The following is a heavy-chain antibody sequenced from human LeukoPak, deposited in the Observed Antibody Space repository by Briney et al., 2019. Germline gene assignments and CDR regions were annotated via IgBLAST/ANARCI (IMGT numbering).Heavy chain of an antibody. D-gene: IGHD5-12*01. CDR2: ITSSSIYI. V-gene: IGHV3-21*01. CDR3: AGYRPYYYYMDV. J-gene: IGHJ6*03. Sequence: GGSLRLSCAASGFTFSDYWMTWVRQAPGKGLEWVSTITSSSIYIYYADSVKGRFTISRDNAKNSLYLQMNSLRAEDTAVYYCAGYRPYYYYMDVWGKGTTVTVSS. CDR1: GFTFSDYW.